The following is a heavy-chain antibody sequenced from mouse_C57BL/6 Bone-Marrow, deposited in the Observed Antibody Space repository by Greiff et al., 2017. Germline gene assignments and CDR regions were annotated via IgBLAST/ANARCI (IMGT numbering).Heavy chain of an antibody. CDR1: GYTFTSYG. J-gene: IGHJ3*01. CDR3: ARGDYYGSSSFFAY. Sequence: QVQLKESGAELARPGASVKLSCKASGYTFTSYGISWVKQRTGQGLEWIGEIYPRSGNTYYNEKFKGKATLTADTSSSTANMELRSLTSEDSAVYFCARGDYYGSSSFFAYWGQGTLVTVSA. V-gene: IGHV1-81*01. D-gene: IGHD1-1*01. CDR2: IYPRSGNT.